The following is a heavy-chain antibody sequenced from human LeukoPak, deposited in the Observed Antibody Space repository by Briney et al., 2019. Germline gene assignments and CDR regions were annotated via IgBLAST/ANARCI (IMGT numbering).Heavy chain of an antibody. V-gene: IGHV4-59*01. Sequence: SETLSLTCTVSGGSISSYYWSWIRQPRGKARECIGYIYYSGSTNYNPSLKSRVTISVDTSKNQFSLKLSSVTAADTAVYYCARVRDSSGYDYYYYMDVWGKGTTVTVSS. D-gene: IGHD3-22*01. CDR2: IYYSGST. CDR3: ARVRDSSGYDYYYYMDV. CDR1: GGSISSYY. J-gene: IGHJ6*03.